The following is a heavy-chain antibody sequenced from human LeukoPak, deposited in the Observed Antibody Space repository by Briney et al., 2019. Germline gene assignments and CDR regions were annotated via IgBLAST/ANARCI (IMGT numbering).Heavy chain of an antibody. J-gene: IGHJ4*02. CDR2: IKGSGGST. V-gene: IGHV3-23*01. CDR3: VRVDGDAVWGSERGEACFES. D-gene: IGHD3-16*01. CDR1: GYSFSGAC. Sequence: GGSLRLSCAAAGYSFSGACMSWVRQAPGKGLEWVAAIKGSGGSTYYADSVKGRFTISRDTSKNTLYLQMNSLRAEDTAVYYWVRVDGDAVWGSERGEACFESWGPGNLVTVSS.